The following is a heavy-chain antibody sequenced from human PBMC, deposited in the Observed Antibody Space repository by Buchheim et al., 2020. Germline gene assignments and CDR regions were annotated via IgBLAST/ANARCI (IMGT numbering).Heavy chain of an antibody. CDR1: GFSFSSFW. J-gene: IGHJ4*02. CDR2: INPDGSEK. V-gene: IGHV3-7*01. D-gene: IGHD1-7*01. Sequence: VQLVESGGGLVQPGGSLRLSCAAAGFSFSSFWMTWVRQAPGKGLECVANINPDGSEKYYVDFVKGRFTISRDNAKNSLYLQMNSLRAEDTAVYYCATGTWNYDSWGQGTL. CDR3: ATGTWNYDS.